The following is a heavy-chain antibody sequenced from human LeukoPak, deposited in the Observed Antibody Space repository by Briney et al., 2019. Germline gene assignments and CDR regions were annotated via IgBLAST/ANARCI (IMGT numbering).Heavy chain of an antibody. CDR3: ARLKATAPEYGMDV. Sequence: PSETLSLTCAVYGGSFSGYYWSWIRQPPGKGLEWIGEINHSGSTNYNPSLKSRVTISVDTSKNQFSLKLSSVTAADTAVYYCARLKATAPEYGMDVWGQGTTVTVSS. CDR2: INHSGST. J-gene: IGHJ6*02. CDR1: GGSFSGYY. V-gene: IGHV4-34*01. D-gene: IGHD6-13*01.